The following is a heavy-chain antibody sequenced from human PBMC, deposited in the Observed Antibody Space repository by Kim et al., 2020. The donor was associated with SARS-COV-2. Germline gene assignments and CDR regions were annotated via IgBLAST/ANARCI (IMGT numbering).Heavy chain of an antibody. CDR3: AKLYGMDV. V-gene: IGHV3-23*01. J-gene: IGHJ6*02. Sequence: GNNDHEDTVKGEFTNTKDNAKNTLYLQMKCLRAEDTAVYYCAKLYGMDVWGQGTTVTVSS. CDR2: GNN.